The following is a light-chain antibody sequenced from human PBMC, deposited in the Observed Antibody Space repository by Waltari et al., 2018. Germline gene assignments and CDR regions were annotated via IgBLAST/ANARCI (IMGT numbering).Light chain of an antibody. J-gene: IGLJ2*01. Sequence: QSALTQPPSASGSPGQSVTISCTGTSSDIGGYNYVSWYQQHPGKAPKLMIYEVNKRPSGVPDRFSGSKSGNTASLTGSGLQAEDEADYYCSSYAGSNNYVVFGGGTKLTVL. V-gene: IGLV2-8*01. CDR1: SSDIGGYNY. CDR3: SSYAGSNNYVV. CDR2: EVN.